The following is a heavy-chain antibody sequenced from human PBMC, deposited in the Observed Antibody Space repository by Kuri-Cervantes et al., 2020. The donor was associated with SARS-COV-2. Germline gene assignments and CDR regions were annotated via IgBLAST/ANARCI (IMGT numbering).Heavy chain of an antibody. Sequence: LSLTCAASGFTFSSYGMHWVRQAPGKGLGWVAFIRYDGSNKYYADSVKGRFTISRDNSKNTLYLQMNSLRPEDTAVYYCAKGKTGDSRWGQGTLVTVSS. CDR3: AKGKTGDSR. D-gene: IGHD7-27*01. J-gene: IGHJ4*02. V-gene: IGHV3-30*02. CDR1: GFTFSSYG. CDR2: IRYDGSNK.